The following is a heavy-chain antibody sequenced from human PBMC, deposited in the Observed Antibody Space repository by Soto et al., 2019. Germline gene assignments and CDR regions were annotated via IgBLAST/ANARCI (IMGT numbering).Heavy chain of an antibody. CDR1: GFTFSTYA. CDR2: ISGSGDNT. V-gene: IGHV3-23*01. D-gene: IGHD2-2*01. J-gene: IGHJ6*02. CDR3: ATRRDASYYYYGMDV. Sequence: GGSLRLSCAASGFTFSTYAMTWVRQAPGKGLEWVSGISGSGDNTYYADSVKGRFTISRDNSKNTLFLQMNSLRAEDTAVYYCATRRDASYYYYGMDVWGQGTTVTVSS.